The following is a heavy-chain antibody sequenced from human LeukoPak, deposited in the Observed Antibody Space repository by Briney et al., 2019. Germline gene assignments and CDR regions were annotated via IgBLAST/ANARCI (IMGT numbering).Heavy chain of an antibody. CDR3: AREFSANSEFDY. Sequence: GGSLRLSCAASGFTFSSYWMSWVRQAPGKGLEWVANIKQDGSDKYYVDSVKGRFTISRDNAEKSLYLHMSSLRDEDTAVYYCAREFSANSEFDYWGQGTLVAVSS. CDR2: IKQDGSDK. V-gene: IGHV3-7*01. J-gene: IGHJ4*02. CDR1: GFTFSSYW. D-gene: IGHD4/OR15-4a*01.